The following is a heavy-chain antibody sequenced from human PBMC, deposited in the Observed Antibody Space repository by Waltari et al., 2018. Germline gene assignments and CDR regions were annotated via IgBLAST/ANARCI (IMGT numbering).Heavy chain of an antibody. D-gene: IGHD6-19*01. Sequence: QVQLQESGPGLVRPSETLSLTCTVSGGSMTNYYWSWVRQPPGKGLEWIGYVSYTWTTTYNPSLKSRVTISVDTSKNQFSLKLTSVTAADTAMYYCARTPYSSGNYWGQGILVTVSS. CDR3: ARTPYSSGNY. J-gene: IGHJ4*02. CDR2: VSYTWTT. CDR1: GGSMTNYY. V-gene: IGHV4-59*01.